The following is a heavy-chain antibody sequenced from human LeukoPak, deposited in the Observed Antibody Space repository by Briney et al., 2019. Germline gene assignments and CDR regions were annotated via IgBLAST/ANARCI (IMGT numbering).Heavy chain of an antibody. V-gene: IGHV4-39*01. J-gene: IGHJ4*02. CDR3: ARPGFSSSGWQFDY. Sequence: TSETLSLTCTVSGGSINSRSYYWGWIRQPPGKGLEWIGSIYYSGSTYYNPSLKSRVTISVDTSKNQFSLKLSSVTAADTAVYYCARPGFSSSGWQFDYWGQGTLVTVSS. CDR2: IYYSGST. D-gene: IGHD6-19*01. CDR1: GGSINSRSYY.